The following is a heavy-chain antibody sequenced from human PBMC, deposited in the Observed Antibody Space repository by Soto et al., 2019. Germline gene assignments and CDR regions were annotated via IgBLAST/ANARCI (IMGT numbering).Heavy chain of an antibody. V-gene: IGHV3-23*01. D-gene: IGHD6-6*01. CDR3: AKNGLGSSPSALDS. CDR1: GFTFSSNG. CDR2: ISGSGRNT. J-gene: IGHJ4*02. Sequence: EVQVLESGGGLAQPGGSLRLSCATSGFTFSSNGMSWVRQAPGKGLDWVSGISGSGRNTYYADSVKGRFTISRHNSKNTLFLQMNTLGAEDTAVFYCAKNGLGSSPSALDSWGQGTLVTVSS.